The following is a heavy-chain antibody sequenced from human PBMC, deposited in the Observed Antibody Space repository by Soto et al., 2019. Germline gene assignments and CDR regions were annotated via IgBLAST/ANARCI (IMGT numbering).Heavy chain of an antibody. Sequence: QVQLVQSGAEVKKPGASVKVSCKASGYTFTSYAMHWVRQAPGQRLEWMGWINGGNGNTKYAQKFQGRVTITRDTSASTACMELIRLRSEDTAVYSFECSIVEVTAVDYWGQGTLVTVSS. D-gene: IGHD2-21*02. V-gene: IGHV1-3*01. J-gene: IGHJ4*02. CDR1: GYTFTSYA. CDR2: INGGNGNT. CDR3: ECSIVEVTAVDY.